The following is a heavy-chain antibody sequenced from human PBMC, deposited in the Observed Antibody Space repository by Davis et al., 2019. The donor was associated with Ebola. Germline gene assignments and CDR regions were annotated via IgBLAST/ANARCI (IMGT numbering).Heavy chain of an antibody. D-gene: IGHD6-19*01. Sequence: GESLKISCAASGFTFSSYGMHWVRQAPGKGLEWVAVIWYDGSNKYYADSVKGRFTISRDNSKNTLYLQMNSLRAEDTAVDFCAGDRRQWVGTPAPFDPWGQGTLVTVSS. CDR3: AGDRRQWVGTPAPFDP. CDR1: GFTFSSYG. V-gene: IGHV3-33*01. J-gene: IGHJ5*02. CDR2: IWYDGSNK.